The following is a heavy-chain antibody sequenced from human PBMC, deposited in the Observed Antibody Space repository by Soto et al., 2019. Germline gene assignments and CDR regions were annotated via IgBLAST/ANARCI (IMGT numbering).Heavy chain of an antibody. CDR1: GGSVSSNSYS. V-gene: IGHV4-39*01. Sequence: ASETLSLTCTVSGGSVSSNSYSWGWIRQSPGKGLEWIGTIYSSENTYYNPSLLSRVTISVDTSKNEFSLRLSSVTAADTAVYYCARLNGYFVITNCHGHYGMDFCGPGIMVTVSS. CDR2: IYSSENT. CDR3: ARLNGYFVITNCHGHYGMDF. J-gene: IGHJ6*02. D-gene: IGHD2-2*03.